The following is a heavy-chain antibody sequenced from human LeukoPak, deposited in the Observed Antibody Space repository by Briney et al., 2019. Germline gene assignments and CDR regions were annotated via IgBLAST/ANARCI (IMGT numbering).Heavy chain of an antibody. CDR3: ARDRYALTFDY. CDR2: IYYSGST. J-gene: IGHJ4*02. V-gene: IGHV4-61*01. D-gene: IGHD3-16*01. CDR1: GGSVSSGSYY. Sequence: SETLSLTCTVSGGSVSSGSYYWSWIRQPPGKGLEWIGYIYYSGSTNYNPSLKSRVTMSVDTSKNQFSLKLSSVTAADTAVYYCARDRYALTFDYWGQRTLVTVSS.